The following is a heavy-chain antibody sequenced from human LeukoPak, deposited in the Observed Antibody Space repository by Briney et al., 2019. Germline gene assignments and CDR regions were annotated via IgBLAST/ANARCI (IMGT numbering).Heavy chain of an antibody. CDR3: ARVRFGDEREKSFLYYFDY. D-gene: IGHD3-10*01. CDR2: ISSSSSYI. J-gene: IGHJ4*02. V-gene: IGHV3-21*01. CDR1: GFTFSSYT. Sequence: MTGGSLRLSCAASGFTFSSYTMNWVRQAPGKGLEWVSSISSSSSYIYYADSVKGRFTISRDNAKNSLYLQMNSLRAEDTAVYYCARVRFGDEREKSFLYYFDYWGQGTLVTVSS.